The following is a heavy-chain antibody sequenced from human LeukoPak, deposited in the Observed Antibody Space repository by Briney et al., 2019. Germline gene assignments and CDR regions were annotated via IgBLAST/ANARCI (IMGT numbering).Heavy chain of an antibody. J-gene: IGHJ5*02. CDR2: MNPNSGNT. D-gene: IGHD5-18*01. CDR1: GYTFTNYD. V-gene: IGHV1-8*01. Sequence: ASVKVSCKASGYTFTNYDINWVRQATGQGLEWMGWMNPNSGNTGYAQKFQGRVTMTRNTSISTAYMELSSLRSEDTAVYYCARASSGFSYGSAWGQGTLVTVSS. CDR3: ARASSGFSYGSA.